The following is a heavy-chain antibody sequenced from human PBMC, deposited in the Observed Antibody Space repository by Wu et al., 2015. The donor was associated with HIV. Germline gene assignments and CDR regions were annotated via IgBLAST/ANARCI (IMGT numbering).Heavy chain of an antibody. D-gene: IGHD6-13*01. J-gene: IGHJ6*02. CDR2: INPSGGST. V-gene: IGHV1-46*01. CDR3: ARAYSSSWPYYYYGMDV. Sequence: QVQLVQSGAEVKKPGASVKVSCKASGYTFTSYYMHWVRQAPGQGLEWMGIINPSGGSTSYAQKFQGRVTMTRDTSTSTVYMELSSLRSEDTAVYYCARAYSSSWPYYYYGMDVVGPRDHGHRSP. CDR1: GYTFTSYY.